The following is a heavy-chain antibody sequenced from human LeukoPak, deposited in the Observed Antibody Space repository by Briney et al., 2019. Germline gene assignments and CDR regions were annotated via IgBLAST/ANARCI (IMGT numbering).Heavy chain of an antibody. J-gene: IGHJ5*02. Sequence: PGASVKVSCKASGYTFTSYDINWVRQAPGQGLEWMGGIIPILGTANYAQKFQGRVTITADESTSTAYMELSSLRSEDTAVYYCAREWGRYYDSKDPLGGDNWFDPWGRWFDPWGQGTLVTVSS. CDR1: GYTFTSYD. V-gene: IGHV1-69*13. D-gene: IGHD3-22*01. CDR2: IIPILGTA. CDR3: AREWGRYYDSKDPLGGDNWFDPWGRWFDP.